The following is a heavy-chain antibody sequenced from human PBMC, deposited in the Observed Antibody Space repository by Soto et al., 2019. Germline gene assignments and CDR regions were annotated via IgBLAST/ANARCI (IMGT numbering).Heavy chain of an antibody. Sequence: GGSLRLSCAASGFTFSSYGMHWVRQAPGKGLEWVAVISYDGSNKYYADSVKGRFTISRDNSKNTLYLQMNSLRAEDTAVYYCVKGMELRGYYYYCMDVWGKGTTVTVSS. J-gene: IGHJ6*03. V-gene: IGHV3-30*18. CDR2: ISYDGSNK. CDR3: VKGMELRGYYYYCMDV. CDR1: GFTFSSYG. D-gene: IGHD1-7*01.